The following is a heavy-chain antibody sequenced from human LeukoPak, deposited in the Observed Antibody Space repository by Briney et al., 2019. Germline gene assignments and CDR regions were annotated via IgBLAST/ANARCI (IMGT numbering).Heavy chain of an antibody. CDR1: GFTFSSYA. CDR3: AREEVKVTTYFTLIDY. V-gene: IGHV3-7*01. Sequence: GGSLRLSCAASGFTFSSYAMHWVRQAPGKGLEWVANIKQDGSEKYYVDSVKGRFTISRDNAKNSLYLQMNSLRAEDTAVYYCAREEVKVTTYFTLIDYWGQGTLVTVSS. CDR2: IKQDGSEK. D-gene: IGHD4-17*01. J-gene: IGHJ4*02.